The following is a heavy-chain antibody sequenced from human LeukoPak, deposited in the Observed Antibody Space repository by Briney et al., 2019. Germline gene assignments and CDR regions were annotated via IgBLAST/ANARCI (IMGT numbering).Heavy chain of an antibody. V-gene: IGHV4-59*08. CDR1: GGSISSYY. CDR3: ARSGVNYDFWSGYHDAFDI. Sequence: PSETLSLTCTVSGGSISSYYWSWIRQPPGKGLEWIGYIYYSGSTNYNPSLKSRVTISVDTSKNQFSLKLSSVTAADTAVYYCARSGVNYDFWSGYHDAFDIWGQGTMVTVSS. J-gene: IGHJ3*02. D-gene: IGHD3-3*01. CDR2: IYYSGST.